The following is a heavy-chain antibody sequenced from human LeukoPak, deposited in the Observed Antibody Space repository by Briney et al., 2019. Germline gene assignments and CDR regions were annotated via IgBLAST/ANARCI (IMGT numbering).Heavy chain of an antibody. J-gene: IGHJ6*03. CDR2: ISSSSSYI. V-gene: IGHV3-21*01. CDR3: ARGPDYYFYTDV. Sequence: GGSLRLSCAASVFTFSSYSMNWVRQAPGKGLEWVSSISSSSSYIYYADSVKGRFTISMDNAKNSLYLQMNSLRAEDTAVYYCARGPDYYFYTDVWGKGTTVSVSS. CDR1: VFTFSSYS.